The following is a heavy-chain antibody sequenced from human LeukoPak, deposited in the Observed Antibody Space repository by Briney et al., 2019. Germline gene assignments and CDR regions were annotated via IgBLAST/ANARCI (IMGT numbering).Heavy chain of an antibody. CDR3: ARLGYCSSTSCYPEDY. D-gene: IGHD2-2*01. J-gene: IGHJ4*02. Sequence: ASVKVSCKASGGTFSSYAISWVRQAPGQGLEWMGRIIPILGIANYAQKFQGRVTITADKSTSTAYMELSSLRSEDTAVYYCARLGYCSSTSCYPEDYWGQGTLVTVSS. V-gene: IGHV1-69*04. CDR2: IIPILGIA. CDR1: GGTFSSYA.